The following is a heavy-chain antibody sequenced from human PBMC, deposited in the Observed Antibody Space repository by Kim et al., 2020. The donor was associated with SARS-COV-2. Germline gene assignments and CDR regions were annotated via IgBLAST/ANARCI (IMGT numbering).Heavy chain of an antibody. D-gene: IGHD6-6*01. Sequence: SETLSLTCTVSGGSISSSSYYWGWIRQPPGKGLVWIGNIYYSGSTYYNPSLKSRVTISVDTSKNQFSLKLISVTAADTALYYCAIISSSSRARPHYMDVWGKGTTVTVSS. CDR2: IYYSGST. J-gene: IGHJ6*03. V-gene: IGHV4-39*01. CDR1: GGSISSSSYY. CDR3: AIISSSSRARPHYMDV.